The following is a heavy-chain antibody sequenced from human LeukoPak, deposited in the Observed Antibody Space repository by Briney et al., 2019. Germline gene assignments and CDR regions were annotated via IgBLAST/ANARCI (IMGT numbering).Heavy chain of an antibody. Sequence: PSETLSLTCSVSDDSISTYYWSWLRQPQGKGPEWMGFVYSTGHTNYNPSLKSRVTMSLDTSKKQVSLELNSVTAADTAVYYCARLAPLKYYYDNGEYFQHWGQGTLVTVSS. CDR3: ARLAPLKYYYDNGEYFQH. CDR1: DDSISTYY. CDR2: VYSTGHT. V-gene: IGHV4-59*08. D-gene: IGHD3-22*01. J-gene: IGHJ1*01.